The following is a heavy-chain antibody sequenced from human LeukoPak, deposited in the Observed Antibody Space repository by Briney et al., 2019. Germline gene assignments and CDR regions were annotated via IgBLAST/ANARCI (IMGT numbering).Heavy chain of an antibody. Sequence: PSETLSLTCTVSGGSLNHYYWSWIRQPPGKGLEWIGYIYHSGSTNYNPSLKSRVTISLDTSRNQFSLKLSSVTAADTAVYYCAREGPTTVTTFNWFDPWGQGTLVTVSS. CDR1: GGSLNHYY. CDR3: AREGPTTVTTFNWFDP. V-gene: IGHV4-59*01. CDR2: IYHSGST. J-gene: IGHJ5*02. D-gene: IGHD4-11*01.